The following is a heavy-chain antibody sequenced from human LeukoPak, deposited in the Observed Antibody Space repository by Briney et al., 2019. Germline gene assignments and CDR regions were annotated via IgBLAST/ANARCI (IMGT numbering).Heavy chain of an antibody. D-gene: IGHD2-2*01. Sequence: SSQTLSLTCTVSGGSISSGSYYWSWIRQPAGKGLEWIGRIYTSGSTNYNPSLKSRVTISVDTSKNQFSLKLSSVTAADTAVYYCASEEAAAPETSIDIWGQGTMVTVSS. V-gene: IGHV4-61*02. J-gene: IGHJ3*02. CDR2: IYTSGST. CDR1: GGSISSGSYY. CDR3: ASEEAAAPETSIDI.